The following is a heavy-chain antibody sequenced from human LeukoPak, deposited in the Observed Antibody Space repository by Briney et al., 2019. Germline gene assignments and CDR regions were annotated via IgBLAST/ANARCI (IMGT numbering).Heavy chain of an antibody. CDR1: GFTFSSYS. Sequence: GGSLRLSCAASGFTFSSYSMNWVRQVPGKGLEWVSSISSSSSYIYYADSVKGRFTISRDNAKNSLYLQMNSLRAEDTAVYYCARAGGIAAKPRYDYWGQGTLVTVS. CDR2: ISSSSSYI. CDR3: ARAGGIAAKPRYDY. D-gene: IGHD6-13*01. J-gene: IGHJ4*02. V-gene: IGHV3-21*01.